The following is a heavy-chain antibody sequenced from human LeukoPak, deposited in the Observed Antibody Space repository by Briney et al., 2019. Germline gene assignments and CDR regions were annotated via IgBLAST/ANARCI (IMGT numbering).Heavy chain of an antibody. J-gene: IGHJ4*02. V-gene: IGHV1-2*06. D-gene: IGHD3-22*01. Sequence: WASVKVSCKASGYTITGYYIHWVRQAPGQGLEWMGRINPNTGDTNSARKFQGRVTMTRDTSNSTVYMELSRLRSDDTAVYYCARDRGDDTVSYFDYWGQGTLVTVSS. CDR1: GYTITGYY. CDR3: ARDRGDDTVSYFDY. CDR2: INPNTGDT.